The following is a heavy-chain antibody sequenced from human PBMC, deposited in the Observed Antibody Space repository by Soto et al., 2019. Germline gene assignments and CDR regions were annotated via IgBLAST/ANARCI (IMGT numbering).Heavy chain of an antibody. V-gene: IGHV4-39*01. CDR1: GGSISSSSYY. J-gene: IGHJ4*02. CDR3: ASRYTGSGSSPLPFDY. D-gene: IGHD3-10*01. Sequence: SETLSLSCTVSGGSISSSSYYWGWIHQPPGKGLEWIGSIYYSGSTYYNPSLKSRVTISVDTSKNQFSLKLSSVTAADTAVYYCASRYTGSGSSPLPFDYWGQGPLVT. CDR2: IYYSGST.